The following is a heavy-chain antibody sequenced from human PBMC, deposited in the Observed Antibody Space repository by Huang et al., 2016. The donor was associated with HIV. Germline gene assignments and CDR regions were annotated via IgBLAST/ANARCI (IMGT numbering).Heavy chain of an antibody. CDR1: GFSVSTFG. CDR3: AKPSGDYEFFDF. D-gene: IGHD4-17*01. Sequence: QVHLEESGGGVVQPGRPLRLSWTAYGFSVSTFGIDWVRQAPGKRLEGVAGISNDGSRKYDVDPVKGRFTISRDNSKKIVYLQMNSLRPEDTAVYYCAKPSGDYEFFDFWGQGTVVTVSS. CDR2: ISNDGSRK. J-gene: IGHJ4*02. V-gene: IGHV3-30*18.